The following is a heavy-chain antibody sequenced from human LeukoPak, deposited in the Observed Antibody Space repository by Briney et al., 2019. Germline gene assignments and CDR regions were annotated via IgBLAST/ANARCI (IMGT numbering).Heavy chain of an antibody. CDR3: AKDLREYTSSPRNAFHI. Sequence: GGSLRLSCAASGFTFSNYGMHWVRQAPGKGLEWVAFIRYDGNNKYYADSVKGRFTISRDNSKNTLYLLLNSLRAEDTAVYYCAKDLREYTSSPRNAFHIWGQGTMVTVSS. CDR1: GFTFSNYG. D-gene: IGHD6-6*01. V-gene: IGHV3-30*02. CDR2: IRYDGNNK. J-gene: IGHJ3*02.